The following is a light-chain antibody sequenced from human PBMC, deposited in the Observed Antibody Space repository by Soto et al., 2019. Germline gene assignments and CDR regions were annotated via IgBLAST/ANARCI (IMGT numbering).Light chain of an antibody. CDR2: DVS. CDR3: SSYTSSSTVV. Sequence: QSALTQPASVSGSPGQSITISCTGTSSDVGGYNCVSWYQQHPGKAPKLMIYDVSNRPSGVSNRFSGSKSGNTASLTISGLEAEDEADYYCSSYTSSSTVVFARGTKLTVL. J-gene: IGLJ2*01. CDR1: SSDVGGYNC. V-gene: IGLV2-14*01.